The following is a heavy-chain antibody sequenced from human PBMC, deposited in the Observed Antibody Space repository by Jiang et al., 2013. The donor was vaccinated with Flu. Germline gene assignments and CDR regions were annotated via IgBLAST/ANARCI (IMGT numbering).Heavy chain of an antibody. V-gene: IGHV3-30*18. CDR1: GFTFSSYG. D-gene: IGHD3-10*01. CDR3: AKGLVRFRELLGNWFDP. CDR2: ISYDGSNK. Sequence: GFTFSSYGDGTGSGQASRQGAGVVAVISYDGSNKYYADSVKGRFTISRDNSKNTLYLQMNSLRAEDTAVYYCAKGLVRFRELLGNWFDPWGQGTLVTVSS. J-gene: IGHJ5*02.